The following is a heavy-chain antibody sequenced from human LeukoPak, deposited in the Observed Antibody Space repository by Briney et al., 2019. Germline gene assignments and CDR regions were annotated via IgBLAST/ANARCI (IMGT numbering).Heavy chain of an antibody. V-gene: IGHV3-21*01. CDR2: ISSSSSYI. Sequence: GGPLRLSCAASGFTFSSYIMNWVRQAPGKGLEWVSSISSSSSYIYYADSVKGRFTISRDNAKNSLYLQMNSLRAEDTAVYYCATDPSGVGAFDIWGQGTMVTVSS. D-gene: IGHD6-19*01. CDR1: GFTFSSYI. J-gene: IGHJ3*02. CDR3: ATDPSGVGAFDI.